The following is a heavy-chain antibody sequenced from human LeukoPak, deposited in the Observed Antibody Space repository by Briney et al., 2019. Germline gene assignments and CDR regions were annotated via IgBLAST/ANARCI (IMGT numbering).Heavy chain of an antibody. CDR2: IIPIFGTA. J-gene: IGHJ4*02. V-gene: IGHV1-69*01. CDR3: ATVGGYGDHPDY. Sequence: SVKVSCKASGGTFSSYAISWVRQAPGQGLEWMGGIIPIFGTANYAQKFQVRVTITADESTSTAYMELSSLRSEDTAVYYCATVGGYGDHPDYWGQGTLVTVPS. D-gene: IGHD4-17*01. CDR1: GGTFSSYA.